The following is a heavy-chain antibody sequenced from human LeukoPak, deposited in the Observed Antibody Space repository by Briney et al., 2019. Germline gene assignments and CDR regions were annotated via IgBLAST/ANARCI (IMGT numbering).Heavy chain of an antibody. J-gene: IGHJ6*03. CDR1: GGALSDYT. CDR2: ILPMLGTA. CDR3: ARDGLLTRTGMDV. V-gene: IGHV1-69*16. D-gene: IGHD3/OR15-3a*01. Sequence: GASVKVSCKASGGALSDYTISWVRQAPGQGREWMGAILPMLGTAKYAQSLQGRVTITTDDSSSTVYMELSSLRFEDTASYFCARDGLLTRTGMDVWGKGTTVTVYS.